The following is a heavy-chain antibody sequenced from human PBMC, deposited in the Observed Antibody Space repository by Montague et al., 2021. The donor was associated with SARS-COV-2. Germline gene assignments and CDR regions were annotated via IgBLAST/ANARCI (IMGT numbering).Heavy chain of an antibody. J-gene: IGHJ5*02. V-gene: IGHV4-4*02. Sequence: SETLSLTCAVHGDSISTRSWCCWVHHSPGRLLWIVAVDYHARSTYYTASLARLISLSVNKSNKHFSLKLTSATAANTAVYFCARGVAVVYSEDGKIRDFSWFDLWGQGILVTVSS. CDR1: GDSISTRSW. CDR2: DYHARST. CDR3: ARGVAVVYSEDGKIRDFSWFDL. D-gene: IGHD1-26*01.